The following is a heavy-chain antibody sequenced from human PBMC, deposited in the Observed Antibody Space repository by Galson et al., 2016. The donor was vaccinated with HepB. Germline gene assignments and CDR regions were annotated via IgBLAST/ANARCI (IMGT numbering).Heavy chain of an antibody. J-gene: IGHJ4*02. V-gene: IGHV3-23*01. Sequence: SLRLSCAASGFTFSSYAMSWVRQAPGKGLEWVSTISGSGGSTYYADSVKGRFTISRDNSKNTLDLQMNSLRAEDTAVYYCAKSPRYCGGDCYSAEHDYWGQGTLVTVSS. CDR1: GFTFSSYA. D-gene: IGHD2-21*02. CDR3: AKSPRYCGGDCYSAEHDY. CDR2: ISGSGGST.